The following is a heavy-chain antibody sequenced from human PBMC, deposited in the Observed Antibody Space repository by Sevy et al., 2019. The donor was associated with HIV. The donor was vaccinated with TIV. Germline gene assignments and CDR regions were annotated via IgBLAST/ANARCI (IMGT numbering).Heavy chain of an antibody. D-gene: IGHD5-18*01. Sequence: SETLSLTCTVSGDSVSSGSYFWSWIRQPPRKGLEWIGYISYSGSTNYNPSLKSRVTISVDTSKKQFSLKLTSVTAADTAVYFCARGSRGYSYGWGQGTLVTVSS. V-gene: IGHV4-61*01. J-gene: IGHJ4*02. CDR1: GDSVSSGSYF. CDR3: ARGSRGYSYG. CDR2: ISYSGST.